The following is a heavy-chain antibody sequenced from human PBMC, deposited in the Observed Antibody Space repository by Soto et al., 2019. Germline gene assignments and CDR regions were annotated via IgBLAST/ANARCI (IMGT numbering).Heavy chain of an antibody. CDR2: INDSRNI. D-gene: IGHD3-10*01. Sequence: QVQLQQWGAGLLKPSETLSLTCAVYGGSFSGYQWTWIRQTPGKGLEWIGEINDSRNINYNPSLKSRVTILVDTAKKQISLKLSSVTAADTAVYYCARGLILWFGELSRRGGYYYYMDVWGKGTSVIVSS. V-gene: IGHV4-34*01. CDR1: GGSFSGYQ. J-gene: IGHJ6*03. CDR3: ARGLILWFGELSRRGGYYYYMDV.